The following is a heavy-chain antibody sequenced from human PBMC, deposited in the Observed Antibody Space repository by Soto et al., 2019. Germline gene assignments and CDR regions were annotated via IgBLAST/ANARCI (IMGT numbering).Heavy chain of an antibody. CDR1: GFTFSSYA. Sequence: GGSLRLSCEASGFTFSSYAMTWVRQAPGKGLEWVSAISANTFSTYYVDSVKGRFTISRDNSKNSLYLQMNSLRAEDTAVYYCAKILSSNSYVPEYWGQGTQVTVSS. CDR2: ISANTFST. D-gene: IGHD2-2*01. V-gene: IGHV3-23*01. CDR3: AKILSSNSYVPEY. J-gene: IGHJ4*02.